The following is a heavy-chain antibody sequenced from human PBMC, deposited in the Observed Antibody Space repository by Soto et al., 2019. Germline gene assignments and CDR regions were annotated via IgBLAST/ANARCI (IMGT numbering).Heavy chain of an antibody. V-gene: IGHV4-39*01. D-gene: IGHD2-15*01. CDR2: MYYSGST. J-gene: IGHJ5*02. CDR3: ARLHCNGPNCVPLDP. Sequence: SETLSLTCTVSGGSISSGTYYWGWIRQPPGKGLEWIGSMYYSGSTSYNPSLKSRVTMSVDTSKNQLSLRLSSVTAADTAVYYCARLHCNGPNCVPLDPWGQGTLVTVSS. CDR1: GGSISSGTYY.